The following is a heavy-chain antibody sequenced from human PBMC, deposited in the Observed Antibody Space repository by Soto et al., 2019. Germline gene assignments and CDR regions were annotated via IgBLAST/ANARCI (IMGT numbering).Heavy chain of an antibody. V-gene: IGHV4-59*01. CDR2: VYYTGST. D-gene: IGHD3-22*01. J-gene: IGHJ4*02. Sequence: ETLSLTCTVSGDSISTFYWGWMRQSPGKELEWIGYVYYTGSTNYNPSLKSRVTISVDRSKNQFSLKLTSANAADTAVYYCARGRTVRNYADDSSDYFYFSDYWGQGTQVTVS. CDR3: ARGRTVRNYADDSSDYFYFSDY. CDR1: GDSISTFY.